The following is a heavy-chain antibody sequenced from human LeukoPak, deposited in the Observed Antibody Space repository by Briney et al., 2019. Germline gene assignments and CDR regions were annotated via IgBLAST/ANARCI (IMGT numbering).Heavy chain of an antibody. Sequence: SETLSLTCAVYGGSFSGYYWSWIRQPPGKGLGWIGEINHSGSTNYNPSLKSRVTISVDTSKNQFSLKLSSVTAADTAVYYCARASLTGYYKYYYYYGMDVWGQGTTVTVSS. CDR1: GGSFSGYY. D-gene: IGHD3-9*01. CDR3: ARASLTGYYKYYYYYGMDV. J-gene: IGHJ6*02. V-gene: IGHV4-34*01. CDR2: INHSGST.